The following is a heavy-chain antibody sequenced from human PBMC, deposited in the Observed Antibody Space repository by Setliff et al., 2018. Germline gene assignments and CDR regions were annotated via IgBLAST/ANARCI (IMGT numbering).Heavy chain of an antibody. Sequence: SETLSLTCTVSGGSISSGSYYWSWIRQPAGKGLEWIGHIYTSGSTNYNPSLKSRVTISVDTSKNQFSLKLSSVTAADTAVYYCARDQDFWSGYYRASHYMDVWGKGTTITVSS. J-gene: IGHJ6*03. D-gene: IGHD3-3*01. CDR2: IYTSGST. CDR3: ARDQDFWSGYYRASHYMDV. CDR1: GGSISSGSYY. V-gene: IGHV4-61*09.